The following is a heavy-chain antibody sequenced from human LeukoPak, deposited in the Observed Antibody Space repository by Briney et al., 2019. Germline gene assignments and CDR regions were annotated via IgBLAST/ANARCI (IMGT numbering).Heavy chain of an antibody. CDR2: IKSEGEGATT. CDR3: IAHFPYFYGFDV. J-gene: IGHJ6*04. D-gene: IGHD3-3*02. CDR1: GFTIGTAW. Sequence: GGSLRLSCVSSGFTIGTAWMTWVRQAPGKGLEWLGHIKSEGEGATTDYAAPAKGRFAISRDDSKNMIYLHMSSLKIDDTAIYYCIAHFPYFYGFDVWGKGTTVTVSS. V-gene: IGHV3-15*01.